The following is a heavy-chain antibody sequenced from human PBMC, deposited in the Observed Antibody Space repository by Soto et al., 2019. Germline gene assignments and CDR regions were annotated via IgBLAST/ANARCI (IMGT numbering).Heavy chain of an antibody. Sequence: QVQLVQSGAEVKKPGSSVKVSCKASGGTFSSYAISWVRQAPGQGLEWMGGIIPIFGTANYEQKFQGRVTITADESTSTAYMELSSLRSDDTAVYYCARDRPIVLVPAATTNWFDPWGQGTLVTVSS. V-gene: IGHV1-69*12. J-gene: IGHJ5*02. CDR1: GGTFSSYA. D-gene: IGHD2-2*01. CDR2: IIPIFGTA. CDR3: ARDRPIVLVPAATTNWFDP.